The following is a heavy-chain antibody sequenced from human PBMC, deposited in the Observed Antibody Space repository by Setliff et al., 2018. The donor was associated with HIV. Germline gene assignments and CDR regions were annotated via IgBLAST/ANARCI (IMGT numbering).Heavy chain of an antibody. V-gene: IGHV7-4-1*02. Sequence: GASVKVSCKASGYTFTSCAMNWVRQAPGQGLEWMGWINTNTGNPTYAQGFTGRFVFSLDTSVSTAYLQISSLKAEDTAVYCCARDLNYVWGSDNAFDICGQGTMVTVSS. D-gene: IGHD3-16*01. J-gene: IGHJ3*02. CDR1: GYTFTSCA. CDR3: ARDLNYVWGSDNAFDI. CDR2: INTNTGNP.